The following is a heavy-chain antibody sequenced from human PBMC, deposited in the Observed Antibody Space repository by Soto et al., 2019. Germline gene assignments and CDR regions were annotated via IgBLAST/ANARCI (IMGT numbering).Heavy chain of an antibody. D-gene: IGHD2-2*01. V-gene: IGHV4-59*01. CDR2: IHYSGTKSFLP. CDR1: GGTMSNYF. Sequence: SETLSLTCTVSGGTMSNYFRNWIRQPPGKGLEWIGYIHYSGTKSFLPSYHPSLRSRVTISEDTSKNQFSLKLLSVTTVDTAVYFCAAAPATSSKLAPYYLDFWGQGTLVTVSS. CDR3: AAAPATSSKLAPYYLDF. J-gene: IGHJ4*02.